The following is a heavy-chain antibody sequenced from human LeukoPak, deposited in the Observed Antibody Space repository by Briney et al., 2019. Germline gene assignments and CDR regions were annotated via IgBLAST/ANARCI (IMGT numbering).Heavy chain of an antibody. CDR2: IYCSGST. CDR3: ARHPYSGGNYPFGS. Sequence: PSETLSLTCTVSGGSISSSSYYWGWIRQPPGKGLEWIGSIYCSGSTYYNPSLKSRVTISVDTSKNQFSLKLSSVTAADTAIYYCARHPYSGGNYPFGSWGQGILVTVSS. D-gene: IGHD1-26*01. V-gene: IGHV4-39*01. J-gene: IGHJ4*02. CDR1: GGSISSSSYY.